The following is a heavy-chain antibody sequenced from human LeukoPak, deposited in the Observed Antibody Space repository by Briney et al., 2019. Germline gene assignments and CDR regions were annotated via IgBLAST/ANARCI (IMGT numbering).Heavy chain of an antibody. D-gene: IGHD3-22*01. CDR3: ARVLNYDSSGYYSSYGAFDI. V-gene: IGHV1-2*02. CDR1: GYTFTGYY. CDR2: INPNSGGT. J-gene: IGHJ3*02. Sequence: ASVNVSCKASGYTFTGYYMHWVRQAPGQGLEWMGWINPNSGGTSYAQKFQGRVTMTRDTSISTAYMELSRLRSDDAAVYYCARVLNYDSSGYYSSYGAFDIWGQGTMVTVSS.